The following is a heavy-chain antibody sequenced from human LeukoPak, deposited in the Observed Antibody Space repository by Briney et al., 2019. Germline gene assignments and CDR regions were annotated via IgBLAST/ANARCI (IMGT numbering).Heavy chain of an antibody. CDR3: ARGGHCSSTSCYKTLSYFDY. D-gene: IGHD2-2*02. CDR1: GGSFSGYY. V-gene: IGHV4-34*01. Sequence: SETLSLTCAVYGGSFSGYYWSWIRQPLGKGLEWIGEINHSGSTNYNPSLKSRVTISVDTSKNQFSLKLSSVTAADTAVYYCARGGHCSSTSCYKTLSYFDYWGQGTLVTVSS. J-gene: IGHJ4*02. CDR2: INHSGST.